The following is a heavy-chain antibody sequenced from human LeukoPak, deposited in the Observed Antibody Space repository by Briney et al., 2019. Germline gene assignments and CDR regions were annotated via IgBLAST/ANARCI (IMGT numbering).Heavy chain of an antibody. J-gene: IGHJ4*02. D-gene: IGHD3-3*01. Sequence: ASVKVSCKASGYTFTGYYMHWVRQAPGQGLEWMGWINPNSGGTNYAQKFQGRVTMTRDTSISTAYMELSRLRSDDTAVYYCARALVLRFLEWLPSGDLDYWGQGTLVTVSS. CDR2: INPNSGGT. CDR3: ARALVLRFLEWLPSGDLDY. V-gene: IGHV1-2*02. CDR1: GYTFTGYY.